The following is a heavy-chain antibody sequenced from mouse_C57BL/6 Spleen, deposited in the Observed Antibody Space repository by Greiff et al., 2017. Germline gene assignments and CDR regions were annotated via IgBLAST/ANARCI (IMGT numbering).Heavy chain of an antibody. CDR1: GYTFTDYE. CDR3: TRKSNYDFDY. V-gene: IGHV1-15*01. CDR2: IDPETGGT. Sequence: VKLMESGAELVRPGASVTLSCKASGYTFTDYEMHWVKQTPVHGLEWIGAIDPETGGTAYNQKFKGKAILTADKSSSTAYMELRSLTSEDSAVYYCTRKSNYDFDYWGQGTTRTVSS. J-gene: IGHJ2*01. D-gene: IGHD2-5*01.